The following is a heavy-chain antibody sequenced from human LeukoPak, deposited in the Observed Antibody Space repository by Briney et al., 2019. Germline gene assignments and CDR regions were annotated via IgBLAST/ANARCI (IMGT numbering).Heavy chain of an antibody. V-gene: IGHV3-21*01. CDR2: ISSSSSNI. J-gene: IGHJ4*02. CDR1: GFTFSSFS. CDR3: ARESKLGISLYFDY. D-gene: IGHD6-6*01. Sequence: GGPLGLSCAASGFTFSSFSINWVRQAPGKGLEWVSSISSSSSNIYYADSVRGRFTISRDNAENSLYLQMDSQRVEDTALYFCARESKLGISLYFDYWGRGTLVTVSS.